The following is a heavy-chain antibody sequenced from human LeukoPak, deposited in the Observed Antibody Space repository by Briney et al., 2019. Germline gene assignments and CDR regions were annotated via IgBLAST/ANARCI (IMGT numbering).Heavy chain of an antibody. J-gene: IGHJ4*02. Sequence: PGGSLRLSCAASGFTFSSYAMSWVRQAPGKGLEWVSAISGSGGSTYYADSVKGRFTIPRDNSKNTLYLQMNSLRAEDTAVYYCAKHLAYGSGSYEGYFDYWGQGTLVTVSS. CDR2: ISGSGGST. CDR3: AKHLAYGSGSYEGYFDY. CDR1: GFTFSSYA. V-gene: IGHV3-23*01. D-gene: IGHD3-10*01.